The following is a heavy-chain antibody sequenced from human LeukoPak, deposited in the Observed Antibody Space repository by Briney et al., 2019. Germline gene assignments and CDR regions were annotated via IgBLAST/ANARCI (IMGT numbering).Heavy chain of an antibody. CDR3: ARAKYCSSTSCYGNWFDP. CDR2: INPNSGGT. J-gene: IGHJ5*02. D-gene: IGHD2-2*01. Sequence: ASVKLSCKASGYTFTGYYMHWVRQAPGQGLEWLGRINPNSGGTNYAQKFQGRVTMTRDTSISTAYMELSRLRSDDTAVYYCARAKYCSSTSCYGNWFDPWGQGTLVTVSS. V-gene: IGHV1-2*06. CDR1: GYTFTGYY.